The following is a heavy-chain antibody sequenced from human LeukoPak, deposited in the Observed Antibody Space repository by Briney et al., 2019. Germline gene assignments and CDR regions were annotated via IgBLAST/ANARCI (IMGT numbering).Heavy chain of an antibody. CDR2: IKQDGSDK. CDR1: GFTFSTYW. V-gene: IGHV3-7*01. J-gene: IGHJ4*02. CDR3: AREARRERSGWFVEY. Sequence: PGGSLRLSCAASGFTFSTYWMSWVRQAPGKGLEWVANIKQDGSDKYYVDSVKGRFTISRDNAKNSLYLQMNSLRAEDTAVYYCAREARRERSGWFVEYWGQGTLVTVSS. D-gene: IGHD6-19*01.